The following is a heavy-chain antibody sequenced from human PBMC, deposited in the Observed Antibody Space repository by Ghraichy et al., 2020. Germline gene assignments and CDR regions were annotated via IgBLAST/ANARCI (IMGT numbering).Heavy chain of an antibody. V-gene: IGHV3-53*01. CDR3: ARGEGSTSSRPDY. CDR1: GFTVSSNY. J-gene: IGHJ4*02. D-gene: IGHD6-6*01. CDR2: IYTGGDT. Sequence: GGSLTLSCAASGFTVSSNYMSWVRQAPGKGLEWVSVIYTGGDTYYADSVKGRFTISRDNSKNALYLQMNSLRAEDTAVYYCARGEGSTSSRPDYWGQGTLVTVSS.